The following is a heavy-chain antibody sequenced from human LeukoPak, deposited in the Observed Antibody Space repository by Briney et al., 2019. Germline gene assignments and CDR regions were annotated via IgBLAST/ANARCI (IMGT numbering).Heavy chain of an antibody. D-gene: IGHD3-22*01. Sequence: ASETLSLTCAVYGGSFSGYYWSWIRQPPGKGLEWIGYIYYSGSTNYNPSLKSRVTISVDTSKNQFSLKLSSVTAADTAVYYCARVGALQEHYYDSSGYYSFDYWAREPWSPSPQ. CDR2: IYYSGST. J-gene: IGHJ4*02. CDR1: GGSFSGYY. CDR3: ARVGALQEHYYDSSGYYSFDY. V-gene: IGHV4-59*01.